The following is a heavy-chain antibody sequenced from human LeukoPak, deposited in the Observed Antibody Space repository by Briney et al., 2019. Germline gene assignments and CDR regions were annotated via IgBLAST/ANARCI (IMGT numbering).Heavy chain of an antibody. J-gene: IGHJ4*02. CDR3: ARVYSRRSSGYYYADY. Sequence: GASVKVSCKASGYTSTSYDINWVRQATGQGLEWMGWMSPNSGNTGYAQKFQGRVTMTRNTSINTAYMELSSLRSEDTAVYYCARVYSRRSSGYYYADYWGQGTLVTVSS. D-gene: IGHD3-22*01. CDR1: GYTSTSYD. V-gene: IGHV1-8*01. CDR2: MSPNSGNT.